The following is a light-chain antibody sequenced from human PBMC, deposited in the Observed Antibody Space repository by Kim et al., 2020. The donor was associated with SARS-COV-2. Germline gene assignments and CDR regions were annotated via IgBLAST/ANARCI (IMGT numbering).Light chain of an antibody. CDR3: TSPYTTPNPLV. CDR2: VQN. Sequence: SSELTQDPAVSVALGQTVRITCQGDSLRSYYASWFHQKAAQAPVVVIYVQNNRPSVIPDRFSCSMSGNPSSFTITGAHSVHEADYYFTSPYTTPNPLVFG. CDR1: SLRSYY. V-gene: IGLV3-19*01. J-gene: IGLJ2*01.